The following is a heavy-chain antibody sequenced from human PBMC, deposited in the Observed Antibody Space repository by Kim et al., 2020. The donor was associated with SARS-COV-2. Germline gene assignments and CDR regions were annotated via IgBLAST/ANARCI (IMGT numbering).Heavy chain of an antibody. Sequence: GGSLRLSCAASGFTFSNAWMSWVRQAPGKGLEWVGRIKSKTDGGTTDYAAPVKGRFTISRDDSKNTLYLQMNSLKTEDTAVYYCTTERGHYYYDSSGYGDYWGQGTLVTVSS. J-gene: IGHJ4*02. CDR1: GFTFSNAW. V-gene: IGHV3-15*01. CDR2: IKSKTDGGTT. CDR3: TTERGHYYYDSSGYGDY. D-gene: IGHD3-22*01.